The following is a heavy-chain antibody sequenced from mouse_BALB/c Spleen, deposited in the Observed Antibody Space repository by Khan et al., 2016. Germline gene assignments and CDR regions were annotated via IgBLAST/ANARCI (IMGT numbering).Heavy chain of an antibody. CDR2: ISSGSSAI. J-gene: IGHJ2*01. CDR1: GFTFSSFG. V-gene: IGHV5-17*02. Sequence: EVELVESGGGLVQPGGSRKLSCAASGFTFSSFGMHWVRQAPEKGLEWVAFISSGSSAIYYADTVKGRFTNSRDNPKNTLFLQMTSLRSEDTAMYYCGRGDFWGQGTTLAFSS. CDR3: GRGDF.